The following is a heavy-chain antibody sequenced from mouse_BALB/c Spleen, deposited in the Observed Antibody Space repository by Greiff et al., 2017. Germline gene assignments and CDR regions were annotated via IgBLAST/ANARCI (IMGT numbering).Heavy chain of an antibody. J-gene: IGHJ3*01. CDR3: TGIFAY. CDR2: IRSKSNNYAT. V-gene: IGHV6-6*02. Sequence: EVMLVESGGGLVQPGGSMKLSCAASGFTFSNYCMNWVRQPPEKGLEWVAEIRSKSNNYATHYAVSVKGRFTNSRYDTKSSVYLQMNNFRAEDTGIYCCTGIFAYWGQGTLVTVSA. CDR1: GFTFSNYC.